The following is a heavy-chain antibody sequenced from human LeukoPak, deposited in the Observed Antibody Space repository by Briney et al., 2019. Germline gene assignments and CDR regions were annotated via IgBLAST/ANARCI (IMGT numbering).Heavy chain of an antibody. CDR2: IYYSGST. J-gene: IGHJ3*02. D-gene: IGHD3-22*01. V-gene: IGHV4-59*01. CDR1: GVSISSYY. Sequence: SETLSLTCTVSGVSISSYYWSWIRQPPGKGLEWIGYIYYSGSTNYNPSLKSRVTISVDTSKNQFSLKLSSVTAADTAVYYCARAGRRGRAVKYYYDSSGRIMAFDIWGQGTMVTVSS. CDR3: ARAGRRGRAVKYYYDSSGRIMAFDI.